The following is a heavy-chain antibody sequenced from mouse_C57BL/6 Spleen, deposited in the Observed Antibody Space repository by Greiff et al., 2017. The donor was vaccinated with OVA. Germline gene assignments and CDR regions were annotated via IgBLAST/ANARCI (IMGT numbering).Heavy chain of an antibody. J-gene: IGHJ4*01. Sequence: VQLQQSGTVLARPGASVKMSCKTSGYTFTSYWMHWVNQRPGTGLEWIGAIYTGNSDTSYNQKFKGKAKLTAVTSASTAYMGLINLTNEDSAVYYCTIYNGYYPYYAMDYWGQGTSVTVSS. CDR2: IYTGNSDT. CDR1: GYTFTSYW. D-gene: IGHD2-3*01. CDR3: TIYNGYYPYYAMDY. V-gene: IGHV1-5*01.